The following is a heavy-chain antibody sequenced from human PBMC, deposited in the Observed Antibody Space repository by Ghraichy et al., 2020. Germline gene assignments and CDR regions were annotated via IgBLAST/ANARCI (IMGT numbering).Heavy chain of an antibody. CDR2: ISTYNDNT. Sequence: ASVKVSCKASGYTFNTYCIRWVRQAPGQGLEWMGWISTYNDNTNYAQIFQGRVTMTADTSTTTVYLELRSLRSGDTAVYYCARDLNTYDSGLPAFHSWGQGTTVTVS. CDR3: ARDLNTYDSGLPAFHS. CDR1: GYTFNTYC. V-gene: IGHV1-18*04. D-gene: IGHD3-10*01. J-gene: IGHJ6*02.